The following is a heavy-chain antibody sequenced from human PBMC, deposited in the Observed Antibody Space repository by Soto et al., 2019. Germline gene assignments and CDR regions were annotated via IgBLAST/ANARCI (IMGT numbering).Heavy chain of an antibody. CDR3: ATSREWGDIVVVPAATRYGMDV. J-gene: IGHJ6*02. CDR2: IIPIFGTA. V-gene: IGHV1-69*13. D-gene: IGHD2-2*01. Sequence: SVKVSCKASGGTFSRYAISWVRQAPGQGLEWMGGIIPIFGTANYAQKFQGRVTITADESTSTAYMELSSLRSEDTAVYYCATSREWGDIVVVPAATRYGMDVWGQGTTVTVSS. CDR1: GGTFSRYA.